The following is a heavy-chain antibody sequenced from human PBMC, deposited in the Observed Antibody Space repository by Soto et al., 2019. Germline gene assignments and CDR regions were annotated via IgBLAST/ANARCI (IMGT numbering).Heavy chain of an antibody. Sequence: ASVKVSCKASGYTFTGYYMHWVRQAPGQGLEWMGWINPNSGGTNYAQKFQGWVTMTRDTYISTAYMELSRLRSDDTAVYYCARGDCSSTSCYGHYYGMDVWGQGTTVTVSS. J-gene: IGHJ6*02. D-gene: IGHD2-2*01. CDR3: ARGDCSSTSCYGHYYGMDV. V-gene: IGHV1-2*04. CDR2: INPNSGGT. CDR1: GYTFTGYY.